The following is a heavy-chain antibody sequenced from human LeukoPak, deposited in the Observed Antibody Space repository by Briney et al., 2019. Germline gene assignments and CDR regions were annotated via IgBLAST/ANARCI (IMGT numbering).Heavy chain of an antibody. J-gene: IGHJ6*03. D-gene: IGHD6-6*01. CDR3: ARDFSSSSTVYYYYYMDV. V-gene: IGHV4-39*07. CDR2: IYYSGTT. Sequence: SETLSLTCTVSGGSISSRTYYWGWIRQPPGNGLEWIGTIYYSGTTYYNPSLKSRVTISLDTSKNQFSLKLSSVTAADTAIYYCARDFSSSSTVYYYYYMDVWGKGTTVTVSS. CDR1: GGSISSRTYY.